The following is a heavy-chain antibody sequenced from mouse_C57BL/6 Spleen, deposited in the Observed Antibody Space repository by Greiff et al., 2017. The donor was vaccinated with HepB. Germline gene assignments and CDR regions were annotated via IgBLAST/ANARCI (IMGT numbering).Heavy chain of an antibody. V-gene: IGHV1-26*01. D-gene: IGHD2-5*01. J-gene: IGHJ2*01. CDR3: ARRGRYYSNSLFDY. Sequence: EVQLQQSGPELVKPGASVKISCKASGYTFTDYYMNWVKQSHGKSLEWIGDINPNNGGTSYNQKFKGKATLTVDKSSSTAYMELRSLTSEDAAVYYCARRGRYYSNSLFDYWGQGTTLTVSS. CDR2: INPNNGGT. CDR1: GYTFTDYY.